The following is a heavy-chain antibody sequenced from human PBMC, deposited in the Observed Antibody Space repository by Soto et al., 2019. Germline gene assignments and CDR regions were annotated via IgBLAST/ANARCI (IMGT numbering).Heavy chain of an antibody. J-gene: IGHJ5*02. CDR3: ARDRITIFGVAPNCIHP. V-gene: IGHV3-33*01. D-gene: IGHD3-3*01. Sequence: GGSLRLSCAASGFTFSSYGMHWVRQAPGKGLEWVAVIWYDGSNKYYADSVKGRFTISRDNSKNTLYLQMNSLRAEDTAVYYCARDRITIFGVAPNCIHPWGQGTLVTVSS. CDR2: IWYDGSNK. CDR1: GFTFSSYG.